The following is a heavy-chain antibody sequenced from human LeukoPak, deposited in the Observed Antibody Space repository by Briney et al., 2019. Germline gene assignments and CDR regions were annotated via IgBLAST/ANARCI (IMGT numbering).Heavy chain of an antibody. Sequence: GASVKVSCKASGYTFTGYYMHWVRQAPGQGLEWMGIINPSGGSTSYAQKFQGRVTMTRDTSTSTVYMELSSLRSEDTAVYYCARVGPPFHYRMVTTNMQYDYWGQGTLVTVSS. CDR2: INPSGGST. V-gene: IGHV1-46*01. CDR3: ARVGPPFHYRMVTTNMQYDY. CDR1: GYTFTGYY. D-gene: IGHD4-17*01. J-gene: IGHJ4*02.